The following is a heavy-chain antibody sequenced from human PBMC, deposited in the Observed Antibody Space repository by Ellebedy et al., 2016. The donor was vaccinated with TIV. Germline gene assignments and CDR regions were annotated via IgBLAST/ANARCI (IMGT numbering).Heavy chain of an antibody. V-gene: IGHV3-66*01. Sequence: PGGSLRLSCAVSGFTVSSNYMSWVRQAPGKGLEWVSIIYSGGDTYYADSVKGRFIISRDSSKNTLYLQMNSLRAEDTAVYYCASRPNGDFHFLDYWGQGTLVSVSS. CDR2: IYSGGDT. CDR3: ASRPNGDFHFLDY. D-gene: IGHD4-17*01. J-gene: IGHJ4*02. CDR1: GFTVSSNY.